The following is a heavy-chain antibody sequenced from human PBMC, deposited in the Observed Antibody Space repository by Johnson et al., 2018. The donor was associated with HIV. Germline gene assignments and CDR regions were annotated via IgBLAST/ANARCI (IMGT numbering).Heavy chain of an antibody. V-gene: IGHV3-30*04. CDR2: ISYDGRNK. CDR1: GFTFSSYA. Sequence: QVQLVESGGGVVQPGRSLRLSCAASGFTFSSYAMHWVRQAPGKGLEWVAVISYDGRNKYYADSVKGRFTISRDNSKNTLYLQMNSLRAEDTAVYYCARDLQGRDAFDIWGQGTMVTVSS. CDR3: ARDLQGRDAFDI. J-gene: IGHJ3*02.